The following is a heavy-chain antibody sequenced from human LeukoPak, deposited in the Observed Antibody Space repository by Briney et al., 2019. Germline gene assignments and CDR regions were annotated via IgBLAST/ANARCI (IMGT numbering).Heavy chain of an antibody. CDR1: GFTFNNYA. Sequence: PGASLRLSCAASGFTFNNYAMSWVRQAPGKGLEWVSGISGSGDSTYDADSVKGRFTISRDNSKNTLSLQMNSLRAEDTAVYYCAKDPVYTTVTTFPGFDIWGQGTMVIVSS. V-gene: IGHV3-23*01. CDR2: ISGSGDST. D-gene: IGHD4-17*01. J-gene: IGHJ3*02. CDR3: AKDPVYTTVTTFPGFDI.